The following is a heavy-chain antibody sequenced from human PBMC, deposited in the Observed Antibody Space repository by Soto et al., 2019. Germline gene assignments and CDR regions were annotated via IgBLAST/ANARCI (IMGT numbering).Heavy chain of an antibody. D-gene: IGHD3-16*01. CDR2: ISGFNGNT. Sequence: ASVKVSCKASGYTFNFYGITWVRHAPGQGLEWTGWISGFNGNTNYAADLQGRVTMTTDTSTSTAYMELRGLRSDDTAVYYCARIGVSSGHESPDFDSWGQGTLVTVSS. CDR3: ARIGVSSGHESPDFDS. V-gene: IGHV1-18*01. CDR1: GYTFNFYG. J-gene: IGHJ4*02.